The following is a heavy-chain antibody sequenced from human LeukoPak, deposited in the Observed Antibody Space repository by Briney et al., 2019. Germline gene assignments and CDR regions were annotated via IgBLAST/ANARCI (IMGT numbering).Heavy chain of an antibody. CDR2: ISPSSGST. CDR1: GYTFTSYY. J-gene: IGHJ3*02. Sequence: ASVKVSCKASGYTFTSYYTQWVRQAPGQGLEWMGTISPSSGSTSYAQKFQGRVTMTRDTSTSAVYMELNSLRSEDTAVYYCARVRQWLTYKDAFDIWGQGTMVTVSS. V-gene: IGHV1-46*01. CDR3: ARVRQWLTYKDAFDI. D-gene: IGHD6-19*01.